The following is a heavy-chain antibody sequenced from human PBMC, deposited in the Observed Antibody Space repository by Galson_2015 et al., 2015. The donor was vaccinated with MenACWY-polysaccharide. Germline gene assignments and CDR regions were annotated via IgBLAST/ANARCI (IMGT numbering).Heavy chain of an antibody. V-gene: IGHV3-9*01. CDR3: AKDILRAQYCSGGRCYPEGAFHI. Sequence: SLRLSCAASGFTFDDYAMHWVRQAPGKGLEWVSGISWSSASTGYADSVKGRFTISRDNAKNSLYLQMNSLRVEDTALYYCAKDILRAQYCSGGRCYPEGAFHIWGQGTMVTVSS. D-gene: IGHD2-15*01. CDR2: ISWSSAST. J-gene: IGHJ3*02. CDR1: GFTFDDYA.